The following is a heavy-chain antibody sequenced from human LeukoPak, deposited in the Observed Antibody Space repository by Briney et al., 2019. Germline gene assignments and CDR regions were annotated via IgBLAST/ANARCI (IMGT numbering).Heavy chain of an antibody. J-gene: IGHJ1*01. CDR1: GGTFSSYA. Sequence: SVKVSCKASGGTFSSYAISWVRQAPGQGLEWMGGIIPIFGTANYAQKFQGRVTITADESTSTAFMELSSLRSEDTAVYYYARGSYPAYHAEYFQHWGQGTLVTVSS. CDR3: ARGSYPAYHAEYFQH. D-gene: IGHD1-26*01. V-gene: IGHV1-69*13. CDR2: IIPIFGTA.